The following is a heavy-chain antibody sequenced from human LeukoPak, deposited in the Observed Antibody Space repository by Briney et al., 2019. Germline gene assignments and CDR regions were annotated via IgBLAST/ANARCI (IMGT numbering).Heavy chain of an antibody. CDR3: ARHDPTVVTAITDAFDI. CDR2: ISSSSSYI. J-gene: IGHJ3*02. V-gene: IGHV3-21*01. Sequence: GGSLRLSCAASGFTFSSYSMNWVRQAPGKGLEWVSSISSSSSYIYYADSVKGRFTISRDNAKNSLYPQMNSLRVEDTAVYYCARHDPTVVTAITDAFDIWGQGTMVTVSS. CDR1: GFTFSSYS. D-gene: IGHD2-21*02.